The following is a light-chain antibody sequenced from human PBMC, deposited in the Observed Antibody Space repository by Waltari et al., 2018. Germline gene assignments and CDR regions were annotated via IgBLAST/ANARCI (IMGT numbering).Light chain of an antibody. CDR1: QSLSSY. J-gene: IGKJ2*01. V-gene: IGKV1-39*01. CDR2: AAF. Sequence: DIPMTQSPSSLSASVGDRVTITCRACQSLSSYLNWYQQKPGKAPKYLIYAAFRLQSGVPSRFSGSGSGTDFTLTISRLQPEEFATYYCQQSYSTPATCGQGTKVEIK. CDR3: QQSYSTPAT.